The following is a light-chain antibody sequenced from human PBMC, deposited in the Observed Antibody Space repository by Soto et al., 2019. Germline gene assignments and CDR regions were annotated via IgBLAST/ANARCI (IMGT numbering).Light chain of an antibody. V-gene: IGLV2-14*01. J-gene: IGLJ3*02. Sequence: QSALTRPASVSGSPGQSITISCTGTSSDVGAYNYVSWYRQHPGKAPKLMIYEVTNRPSGVSNRFSGSKSGSTASLTISGLQAEDEADYYCSSYTSSSTLVFGGGTKLTVL. CDR2: EVT. CDR3: SSYTSSSTLV. CDR1: SSDVGAYNY.